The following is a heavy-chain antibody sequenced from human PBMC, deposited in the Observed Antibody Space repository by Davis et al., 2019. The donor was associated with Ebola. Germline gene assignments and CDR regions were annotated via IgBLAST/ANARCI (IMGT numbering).Heavy chain of an antibody. CDR1: GFTFSSYG. Sequence: GESLKISCAASGFTFSSYGMHWVRQAPGKGLEWVAVIWYDGSNKYYADSVKGRFTISRDNSKNTLYLQMNSLRAEDTAVYYCARVTCTGGVCLYFDYWGQGTLVTVSS. CDR3: ARVTCTGGVCLYFDY. CDR2: IWYDGSNK. V-gene: IGHV3-33*08. J-gene: IGHJ4*02. D-gene: IGHD2-8*02.